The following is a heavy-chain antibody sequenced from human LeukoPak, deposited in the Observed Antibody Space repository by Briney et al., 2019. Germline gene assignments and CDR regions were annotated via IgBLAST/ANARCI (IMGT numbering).Heavy chain of an antibody. CDR1: GFTFSSYG. CDR2: IRYDGSNK. CDR3: AKDPMETSGSYTLWDY. J-gene: IGHJ4*02. D-gene: IGHD1-26*01. V-gene: IGHV3-30*02. Sequence: GGSLRLSCAASGFTFSSYGMHWVRQAPGKGLEWVAFIRYDGSNKYYADSVKGRFTISRDNSKNTLYLQMNSLRAEDTAVYYCAKDPMETSGSYTLWDYWGQGTLVTVSS.